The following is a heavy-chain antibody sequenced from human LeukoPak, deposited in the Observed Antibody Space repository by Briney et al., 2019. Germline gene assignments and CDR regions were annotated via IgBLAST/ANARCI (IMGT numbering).Heavy chain of an antibody. CDR2: IYSGGST. V-gene: IGHV3-66*01. Sequence: GGSLRLSCAASGFTVSSNYMSWLRQAPGKGLEWVSVIYSGGSTYYADSVKGRFTISRDNSKNTLYLQVNSLRAEDTAVYYCAREVAVGANDYWGQGTLSPSPQ. J-gene: IGHJ4*02. CDR3: AREVAVGANDY. D-gene: IGHD1-26*01. CDR1: GFTVSSNY.